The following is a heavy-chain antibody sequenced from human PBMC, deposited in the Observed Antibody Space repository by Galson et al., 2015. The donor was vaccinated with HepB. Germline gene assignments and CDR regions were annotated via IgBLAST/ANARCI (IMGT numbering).Heavy chain of an antibody. J-gene: IGHJ3*02. Sequence: SVKVSCKASGGTFSSYAISWVRQAPGQGLEWMGGIIPILGIANYAQKFQGRVTITADKSTSTAYMELSSLRSEDTAVYYCARKPSRGYYDSSGYYYDAFDIWGQGTMVTVSS. CDR1: GGTFSSYA. D-gene: IGHD3-22*01. CDR2: IIPILGIA. CDR3: ARKPSRGYYDSSGYYYDAFDI. V-gene: IGHV1-69*10.